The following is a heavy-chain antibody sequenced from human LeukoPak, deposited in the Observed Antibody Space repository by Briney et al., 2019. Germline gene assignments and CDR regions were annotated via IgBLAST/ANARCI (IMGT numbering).Heavy chain of an antibody. CDR3: ARADHKSRYFDWPYNSFDP. Sequence: GASVQVSCKASGGTFSSYAISWVRQAPGQGLEWMGGIIPIFGTASYAQKFQGRVTMTRDTSTSTVYMELSSLRSEDTAVYYCARADHKSRYFDWPYNSFDPWGQGTLVTVSS. V-gene: IGHV1-69*05. J-gene: IGHJ5*02. CDR2: IIPIFGTA. CDR1: GGTFSSYA. D-gene: IGHD3-9*01.